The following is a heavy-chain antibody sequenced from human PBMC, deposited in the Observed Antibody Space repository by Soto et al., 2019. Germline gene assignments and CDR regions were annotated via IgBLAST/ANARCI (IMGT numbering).Heavy chain of an antibody. D-gene: IGHD6-19*01. CDR2: ISTFKGNT. V-gene: IGHV1-18*01. CDR1: GYTFTSYG. CDR3: ARTIYSSGWYDFDY. Sequence: GASVQVSFQSSGYTFTSYGISWLRQPPGKGLEWLGWISTFKGNTKYAQMFQGRVTVTTDTSTNTVNMELRSLRSDETATYYCARTIYSSGWYDFDYWGQGTPVTVSS. J-gene: IGHJ4*02.